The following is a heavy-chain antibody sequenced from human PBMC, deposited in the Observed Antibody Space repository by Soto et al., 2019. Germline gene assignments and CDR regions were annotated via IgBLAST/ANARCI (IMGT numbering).Heavy chain of an antibody. CDR2: IKGKTTGGTT. D-gene: IGHD3-10*01. CDR3: TAGLLRSGGMDV. Sequence: EVQLVEAGGGLIKPGGSLRLSCAASGFTFTNALMNWVRQAAGKGLEWVGRIKGKTTGGTTDYPAPVKGSFTISRDDSKNTLYLQMNSLQTEDTAVYYCTAGLLRSGGMDVWGQGTTVTVSS. J-gene: IGHJ6*02. V-gene: IGHV3-15*07. CDR1: GFTFTNAL.